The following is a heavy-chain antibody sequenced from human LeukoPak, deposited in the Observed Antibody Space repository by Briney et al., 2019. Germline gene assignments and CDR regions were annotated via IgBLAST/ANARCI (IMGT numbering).Heavy chain of an antibody. CDR1: GYTFTGYY. J-gene: IGHJ6*03. CDR3: ARGYWSSGWSSYYYMDV. Sequence: ASVKVSCKASGYTFTGYYMHWVRQAPGQGLEWMGWMNPNSGNTGYAQKFQGRVTMTRNTSISTVYVELNSLRSEDTAVYYCARGYWSSGWSSYYYMDVWGKGTTVTISS. D-gene: IGHD6-13*01. V-gene: IGHV1-8*02. CDR2: MNPNSGNT.